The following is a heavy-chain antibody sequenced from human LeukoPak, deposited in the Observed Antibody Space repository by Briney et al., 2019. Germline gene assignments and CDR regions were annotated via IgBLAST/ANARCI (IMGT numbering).Heavy chain of an antibody. CDR2: IYHSGST. CDR3: ARVRYCSSTSCYGAWSDP. Sequence: SETLSLTCAVSGGSISSGGYSWSRIRQPPGKGLEWIGYIYHSGSTYYNPSLKSRVTISVDRSKNQFSLKLSSVTAADTAVYYCARVRYCSSTSCYGAWSDPWGQGTLVTVSS. D-gene: IGHD2-2*01. CDR1: GGSISSGGYS. J-gene: IGHJ5*02. V-gene: IGHV4-30-2*01.